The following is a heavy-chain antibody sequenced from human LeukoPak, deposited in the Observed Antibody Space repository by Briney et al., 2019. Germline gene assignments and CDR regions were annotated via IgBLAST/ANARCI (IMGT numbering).Heavy chain of an antibody. CDR1: GGSFSGYY. J-gene: IGHJ6*02. V-gene: IGHV4-34*01. D-gene: IGHD4-11*01. CDR2: INHSGST. Sequence: SETLSLTCAVYGGSFSGYYWSWIRQPPGKGLEWIGEINHSGSTNYNPSLKSRVTISVDTSKNQFSLKLSSVTAAGTAVYYCAKRTKYYSNYYYYGMDVWGQGTTVTVSS. CDR3: AKRTKYYSNYYYYGMDV.